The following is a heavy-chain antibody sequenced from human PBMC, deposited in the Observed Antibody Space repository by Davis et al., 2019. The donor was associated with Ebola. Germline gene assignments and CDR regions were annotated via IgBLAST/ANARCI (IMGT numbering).Heavy chain of an antibody. CDR3: ARALEVWLRGSYYYYGMDV. CDR2: INPNSGGT. V-gene: IGHV1-2*06. Sequence: ASVTVSCKASGYTFTGYYMHWVRQAPAQGLEWMGRINPNSGGTNYAQKFQGRVTMTRDTSISTAYMELSRLRSDDTAVYYCARALEVWLRGSYYYYGMDVWGKGTTVTVSS. D-gene: IGHD5-18*01. CDR1: GYTFTGYY. J-gene: IGHJ6*04.